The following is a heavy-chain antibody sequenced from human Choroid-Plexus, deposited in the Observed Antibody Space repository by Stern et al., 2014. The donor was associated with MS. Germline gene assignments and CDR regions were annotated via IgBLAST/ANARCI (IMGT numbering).Heavy chain of an antibody. V-gene: IGHV3-30*18. Sequence: VQLVESGGGVVQPGRPLGLSWVASGFTLGSCAMHWVRQAPGKGLGWVAGVSYDGSNKYYADSVKGRFTISRDNSQNTLYMQMSSLRPEDTAVYYCAKDRQYLTYFFDHWGQGSLVTVSS. J-gene: IGHJ5*02. D-gene: IGHD2/OR15-2a*01. CDR1: GFTLGSCA. CDR3: AKDRQYLTYFFDH. CDR2: VSYDGSNK.